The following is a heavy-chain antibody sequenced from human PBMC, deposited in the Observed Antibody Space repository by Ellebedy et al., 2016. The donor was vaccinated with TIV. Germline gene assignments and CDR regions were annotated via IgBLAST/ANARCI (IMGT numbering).Heavy chain of an antibody. J-gene: IGHJ5*02. CDR3: ARSTTLDP. V-gene: IGHV4-39*07. D-gene: IGHD2/OR15-2a*01. Sequence: SETLSLTXTVSGGSISSSSYYWGWIRQPPGKGLEWLGSIYYSGSTYYNPSLKSRVTISVDTSKNQFSLKLSSVTAADTAVYYCARSTTLDPWGQGTLVTVSS. CDR2: IYYSGST. CDR1: GGSISSSSYY.